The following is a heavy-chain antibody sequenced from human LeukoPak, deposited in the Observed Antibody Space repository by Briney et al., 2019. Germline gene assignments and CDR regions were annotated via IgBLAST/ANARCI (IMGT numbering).Heavy chain of an antibody. CDR2: ISYDGSNK. CDR1: GFTFSSYA. D-gene: IGHD6-13*01. Sequence: GGSLRLSCAASGFTFSSYAMHWVRQAPGKGLEWVAVISYDGSNKYYADSVKGRLTISRDNSKNTLYLQMNSLRAEDTAVYYCAPGPSEQLEFRFDYWGQGTLVTVSS. V-gene: IGHV3-30*01. J-gene: IGHJ4*02. CDR3: APGPSEQLEFRFDY.